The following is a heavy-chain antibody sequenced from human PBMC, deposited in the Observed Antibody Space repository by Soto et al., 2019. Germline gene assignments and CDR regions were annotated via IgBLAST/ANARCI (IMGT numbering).Heavy chain of an antibody. CDR2: INHSGST. CDR1: GGSLSGYY. CDR3: ARTGYSSGWYKAAFDI. Sequence: SETLSLTCAVYGGSLSGYYWSWIRQPPGKGLEWIGEINHSGSTNYNPSLKSRVTISVDTSKNQFSLKLSSVTAADTAVYYCARTGYSSGWYKAAFDIWGQRTMVTVSS. J-gene: IGHJ3*02. D-gene: IGHD6-19*01. V-gene: IGHV4-34*01.